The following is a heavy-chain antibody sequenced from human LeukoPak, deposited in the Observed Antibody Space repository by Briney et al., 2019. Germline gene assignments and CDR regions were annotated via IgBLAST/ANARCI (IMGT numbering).Heavy chain of an antibody. CDR3: AKEGCSSTSCPHYYYYYMDV. V-gene: IGHV3-9*02. CDR1: AFTSDDYA. Sequence: GASLRPSRAASAFTSDDYATHRVRQAPRKSPEWVSGTSWNSGSIGYADSVKGRFSICRDNAKNSLYLQMYSLRAEDTALYYCAKEGCSSTSCPHYYYYYMDVWGKGTTVTVSS. CDR2: TSWNSGSI. J-gene: IGHJ6*03. D-gene: IGHD2-2*01.